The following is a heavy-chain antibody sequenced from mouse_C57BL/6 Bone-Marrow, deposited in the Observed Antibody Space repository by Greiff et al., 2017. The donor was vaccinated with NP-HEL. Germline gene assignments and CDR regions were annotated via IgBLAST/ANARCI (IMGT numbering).Heavy chain of an antibody. CDR1: GFTFTDYY. J-gene: IGHJ4*01. CDR2: IRNKANGYTI. Sequence: EVQLVASGGGLVQPGGSLSLSCAASGFTFTDYYMSWVRQPPGKALEWVGFIRNKANGYTIEYSASVKGRFTISRDNSQSILYLQMNALRAEDSATYYCARSIYYDYADDPFYGMDYWGQGTSVTVSS. CDR3: ARSIYYDYADDPFYGMDY. D-gene: IGHD2-4*01. V-gene: IGHV7-3*01.